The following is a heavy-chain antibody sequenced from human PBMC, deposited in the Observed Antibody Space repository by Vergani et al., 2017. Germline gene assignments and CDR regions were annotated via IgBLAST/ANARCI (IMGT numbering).Heavy chain of an antibody. J-gene: IGHJ4*01. CDR1: GFTFEDYA. V-gene: IGHV3-9*01. CDR2: INWNSGTI. D-gene: IGHD6-13*01. Sequence: EVQLVESGGGLVQPGRSLRLSCAASGFTFEDYAMHWVRQAPGKGLEWVSGINWNSGTIDYADSVKGRFTISRDDSKAIAYLQMNSLKTEDTAVYYCTTGFPGSSWSTYWGQGTLVTVSS. CDR3: TTGFPGSSWSTY.